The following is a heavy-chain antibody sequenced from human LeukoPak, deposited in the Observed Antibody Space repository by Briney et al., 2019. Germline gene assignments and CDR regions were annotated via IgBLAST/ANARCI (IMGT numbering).Heavy chain of an antibody. CDR3: ASSGYSYGYDYYYGMDV. Sequence: GESLQISCKGSGYSFTSYWIGWVRQMPGKGLEWMGIIYPGDSDTRYSPSFQGQVTISADKSISTAYLQWSSLKASDTAMYYCASSGYSYGYDYYYGMDVWGQGTTVTVSS. CDR1: GYSFTSYW. V-gene: IGHV5-51*01. D-gene: IGHD5-18*01. CDR2: IYPGDSDT. J-gene: IGHJ6*02.